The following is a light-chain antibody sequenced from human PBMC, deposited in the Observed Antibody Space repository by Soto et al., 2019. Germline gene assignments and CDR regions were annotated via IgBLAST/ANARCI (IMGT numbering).Light chain of an antibody. Sequence: QSVLTQPASVSGSPGQSITISCTGTSSDVGGYNYVSWYQQHPGKAPKLMIYEVSNRPSGVSNRFSGSKSGNTASLTISGLQAEDEADYYCGAWASSLNVYVFGTGTKVTV. CDR1: SSDVGGYNY. CDR2: EVS. V-gene: IGLV2-14*01. CDR3: GAWASSLNVYV. J-gene: IGLJ1*01.